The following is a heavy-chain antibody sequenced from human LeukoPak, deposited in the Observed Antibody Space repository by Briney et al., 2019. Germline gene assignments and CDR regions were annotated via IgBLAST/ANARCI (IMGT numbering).Heavy chain of an antibody. CDR1: GGSFSGYY. CDR2: INHSGST. J-gene: IGHJ5*02. Sequence: SETLSLTCAVYGGSFSGYYWSWIRQPPGKGLGWIGEINHSGSTNYNPSLKSRVTISVDTSKNQFSLKLSSVTAADTAVYYCARHTAEKYNWFDRWGQGTLVTVSS. D-gene: IGHD5-24*01. CDR3: ARHTAEKYNWFDR. V-gene: IGHV4-34*01.